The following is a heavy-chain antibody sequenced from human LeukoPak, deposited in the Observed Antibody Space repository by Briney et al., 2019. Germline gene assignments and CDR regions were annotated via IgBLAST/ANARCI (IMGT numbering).Heavy chain of an antibody. V-gene: IGHV3-33*05. CDR1: GFTFSTYG. D-gene: IGHD7-27*01. CDR2: IVGDGSKA. CDR3: ARDSITGDNSLDF. J-gene: IGHJ4*02. Sequence: GGSLRLSCAASGFTFSTYGMQWVRQAPGKGLEWVAGIVGDGSKAHCADSVRGRFTVSRDNSKNTLYLQMNSLRAEDTAVYYCARDSITGDNSLDFWGRGTLVTVSS.